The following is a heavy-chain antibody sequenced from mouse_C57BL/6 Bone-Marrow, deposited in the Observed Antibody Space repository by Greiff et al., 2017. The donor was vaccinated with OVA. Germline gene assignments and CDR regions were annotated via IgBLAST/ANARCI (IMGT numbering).Heavy chain of an antibody. CDR2: ISYDGSN. Sequence: EVQRVESGPGLVKPSQSLSLTCSVTGYSITSGYYWNWIRQFPGNKLEWMGYISYDGSNNYNPSLKNRISITRDTSKNQFFLKLNSVTTEDTATYYCATGGLSKDYAMDYWGQGTSVTVSS. CDR1: GYSITSGYY. J-gene: IGHJ4*01. V-gene: IGHV3-6*01. D-gene: IGHD6-1*01. CDR3: ATGGLSKDYAMDY.